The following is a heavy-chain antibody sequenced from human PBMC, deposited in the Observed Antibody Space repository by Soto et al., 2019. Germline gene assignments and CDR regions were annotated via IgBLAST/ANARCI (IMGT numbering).Heavy chain of an antibody. CDR1: GYTFTSYA. Sequence: QVQLVQSGAEVKKPGASVKVSCKASGYTFTSYAMHWVRQAPGQRHEWMGWINAGNGNTKYSQKFQGRVTITRDTPARPAHMELGSLRSEDTAAYYCARGSVVGFDPWCQGTLVTVSS. D-gene: IGHD2-15*01. CDR2: INAGNGNT. J-gene: IGHJ5*02. V-gene: IGHV1-3*01. CDR3: ARGSVVGFDP.